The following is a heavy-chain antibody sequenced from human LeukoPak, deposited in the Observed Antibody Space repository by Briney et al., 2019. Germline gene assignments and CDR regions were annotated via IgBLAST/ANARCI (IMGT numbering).Heavy chain of an antibody. CDR3: ARGIYDTDSLGLYFDH. J-gene: IGHJ1*01. CDR2: IRYDGSTK. D-gene: IGHD3-16*01. CDR1: GFTFSTYG. V-gene: IGHV3-30*02. Sequence: GGSLRLSCAASGFTFSTYGMHWVRQAPGKGLEWVAFIRYDGSTKYYADSVKGRFTISRDNSKHTLYLQMNSLRAEDTAVYYCARGIYDTDSLGLYFDHWGQGTLVTVSS.